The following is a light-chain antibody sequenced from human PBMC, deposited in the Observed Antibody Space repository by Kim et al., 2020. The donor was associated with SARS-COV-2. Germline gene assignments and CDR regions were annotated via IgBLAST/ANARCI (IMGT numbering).Light chain of an antibody. J-gene: IGLJ2*01. CDR1: RVDVGGYNS. CDR3: SSYAGSNNLV. V-gene: IGLV2-8*01. Sequence: GESVNSAWPGTRVDVGGYNSVAWYQQHPGKAPKLMIYEVSKRPSGVPDRFSGSKSGNTASLTVSGLQAEDEADYYCSSYAGSNNLVFGGGTQLTVL. CDR2: EVS.